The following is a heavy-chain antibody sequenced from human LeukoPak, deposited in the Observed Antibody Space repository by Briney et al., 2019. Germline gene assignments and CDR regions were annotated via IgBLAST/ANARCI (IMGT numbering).Heavy chain of an antibody. CDR1: GFTFSSYS. V-gene: IGHV3-48*01. D-gene: IGHD2-2*01. CDR2: ISSGSSTI. J-gene: IGHJ5*02. CDR3: ARGGYCSSTSCYPSWFDR. Sequence: GGSLRLSCAASGFTFSSYSMNWVRQAPGKGLGWVSYISSGSSTIYYADSVKGRFTISRDNAKNSLYLQMNSLRAEDTAVYYCARGGYCSSTSCYPSWFDRWGQGTLVTVSS.